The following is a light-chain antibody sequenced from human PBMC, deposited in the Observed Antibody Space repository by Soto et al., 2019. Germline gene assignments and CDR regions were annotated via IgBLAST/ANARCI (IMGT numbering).Light chain of an antibody. CDR1: ESVRNN. V-gene: IGKV3-15*01. CDR3: QQYNNWPPRT. CDR2: AAS. Sequence: EIVMTQSPATLSVSPGERATVSCRASESVRNNFAWCQQKPGQSPRLLIYAASTRATGITARLSGSGAGAEFTLTISNLQAADFAIVYCQQYNNWPPRTFGQGTKVEVK. J-gene: IGKJ1*01.